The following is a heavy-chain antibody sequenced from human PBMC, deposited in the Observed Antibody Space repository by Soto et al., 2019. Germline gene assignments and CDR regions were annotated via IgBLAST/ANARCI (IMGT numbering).Heavy chain of an antibody. Sequence: GGSLRLSCAASGFTFSNSAMHWVRQAPGKGLEWLAVISFDGSNKYYADSVKGRFTISRDNSKNPLYLQMNSLRAEDMAVYYCAREGGGYYFDYWGQGTLVTVSS. J-gene: IGHJ4*02. CDR3: AREGGGYYFDY. V-gene: IGHV3-30*03. CDR1: GFTFSNSA. D-gene: IGHD3-16*01. CDR2: ISFDGSNK.